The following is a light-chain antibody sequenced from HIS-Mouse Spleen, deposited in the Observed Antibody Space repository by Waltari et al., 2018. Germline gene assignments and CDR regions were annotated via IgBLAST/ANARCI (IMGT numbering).Light chain of an antibody. Sequence: SYELTQPPSVSVSPGQAARITCSGEALPKKYAYWYQQKSGQAPVLVIYEDSKRPSGIPERCPGSSSGTMATLTISGAQVEDEADYYCYSTDSSGNHRVFGGGTKLTVL. J-gene: IGLJ2*01. CDR2: EDS. V-gene: IGLV3-10*01. CDR1: ALPKKY. CDR3: YSTDSSGNHRV.